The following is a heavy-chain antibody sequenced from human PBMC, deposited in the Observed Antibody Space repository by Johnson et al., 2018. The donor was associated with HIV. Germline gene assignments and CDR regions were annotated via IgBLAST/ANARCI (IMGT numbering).Heavy chain of an antibody. CDR2: ISGSGSTI. J-gene: IGHJ3*02. D-gene: IGHD5-18*01. CDR3: ARDQTIQLWSDAFDI. Sequence: QVQLVESGGGLVKPGGSLRLSCAASGFNFSDYYMSWIRQAPGKGLEWVSYISGSGSTIYYADSVKGRFTISRDNAKKSLYLQMNSLRAEDTAVYYCARDQTIQLWSDAFDIWGQGTMVTVSS. CDR1: GFNFSDYY. V-gene: IGHV3-11*04.